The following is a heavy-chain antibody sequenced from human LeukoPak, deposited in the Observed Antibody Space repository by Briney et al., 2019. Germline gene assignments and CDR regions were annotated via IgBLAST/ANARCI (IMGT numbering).Heavy chain of an antibody. CDR1: GYTFTGYY. V-gene: IGHV1-2*02. CDR3: ARAKFGYCGRDCYFWYFDL. D-gene: IGHD2-21*02. CDR2: INPNSGGT. J-gene: IGHJ2*01. Sequence: ASVKVSCKASGYTFTGYYMHWVRQDPGQGLEWMGWINPNSGGTNYAQKFQGRVTMTRDTSISTAYMELSRLRSDDTAVYYCARAKFGYCGRDCYFWYFDLRGRGTLVTVSS.